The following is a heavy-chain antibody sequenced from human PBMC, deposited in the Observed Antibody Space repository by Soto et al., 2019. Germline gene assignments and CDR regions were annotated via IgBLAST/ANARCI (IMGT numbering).Heavy chain of an antibody. D-gene: IGHD1-26*01. CDR1: RSTLINYD. CDR3: ARDNSGSNSLSVDC. CDR2: ICRSGTTV. J-gene: IGHJ4*02. Sequence: EGSLRLSCAASRSTLINYDMTRSRQDKGKGLEWVSYICRSGTTVYYADSVKGRFTISRDEADNSLFLQMDSLRDEDTAVYYCARDNSGSNSLSVDCWGQGTLVTVSS. V-gene: IGHV3-48*02.